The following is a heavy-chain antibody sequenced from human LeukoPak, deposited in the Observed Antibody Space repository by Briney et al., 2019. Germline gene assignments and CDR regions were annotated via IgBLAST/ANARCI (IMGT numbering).Heavy chain of an antibody. Sequence: AGGSLSLSCEASGFAVSSNYMSWVRQAPGKGLEWVSTFYSGVRTFYSDAVKGRFTIDRDPSKNSLFLQMKSLRAEDTAVYFCTREVGSEVTPTYWYFDWWGRGTLVTDSS. J-gene: IGHJ2*01. CDR1: GFAVSSNY. CDR2: FYSGVRT. CDR3: TREVGSEVTPTYWYFDW. V-gene: IGHV3-66*01. D-gene: IGHD4-23*01.